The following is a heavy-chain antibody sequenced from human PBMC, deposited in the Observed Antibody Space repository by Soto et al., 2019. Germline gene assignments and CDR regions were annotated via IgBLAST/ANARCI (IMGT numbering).Heavy chain of an antibody. CDR1: GDSVSSGGHY. Sequence: QVQLQESGPGLVKPSQTLSLTCSVSGDSVSSGGHYWSWVRQHPGKGLEWIGYVHNNGPTYFNPPFKSGGTASIDTSKNEFALKGTSVTAADTALYSCARDGGVPYGMDVWGHGTAVTVSS. V-gene: IGHV4-31*03. J-gene: IGHJ6*02. CDR2: VHNNGPT. CDR3: ARDGGVPYGMDV. D-gene: IGHD3-16*01.